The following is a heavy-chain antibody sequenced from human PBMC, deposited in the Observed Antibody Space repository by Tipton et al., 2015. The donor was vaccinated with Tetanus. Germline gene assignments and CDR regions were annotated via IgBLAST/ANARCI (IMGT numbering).Heavy chain of an antibody. J-gene: IGHJ6*02. CDR3: ARRSLTNYGLDV. CDR2: ISSSSSYI. D-gene: IGHD1-1*01. V-gene: IGHV3-21*01. Sequence: GSLRLSCKASGYTFSAHTMHWVRQAPGKGLEWVSAISSSSSYIYYADSVKGRFTISRDNAKNTVYLQMNSLRAEDTAVYFCARRSLTNYGLDVWGQGTPVTVSS. CDR1: GYTFSAHT.